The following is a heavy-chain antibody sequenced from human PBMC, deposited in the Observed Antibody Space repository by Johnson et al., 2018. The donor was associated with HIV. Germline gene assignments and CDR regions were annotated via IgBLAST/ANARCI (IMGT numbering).Heavy chain of an antibody. D-gene: IGHD3-22*01. V-gene: IGHV3-23*05. CDR3: AKDRAHSSNYLDAFDI. J-gene: IGHJ3*02. CDR2: ISGSSK. Sequence: EVQLLESGGALVQPGGSLRLSCAASGFTFRSYAMSWVRQAPGKGLEWVSGISGSSKYYGDSVKGRFSIYRDNSKNTLYLQMNSLRAEDTAVYYCAKDRAHSSNYLDAFDIWGQGTMVTVSS. CDR1: GFTFRSYA.